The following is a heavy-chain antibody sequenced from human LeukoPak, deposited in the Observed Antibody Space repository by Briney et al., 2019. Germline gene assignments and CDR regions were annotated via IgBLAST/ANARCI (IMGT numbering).Heavy chain of an antibody. CDR2: ITSSSSYI. D-gene: IGHD7-27*01. V-gene: IGHV3-21*01. CDR1: GFTFSSYS. J-gene: IGHJ4*02. Sequence: ERSLRLSCAASGFTFSSYSMNWVRQAPGKGLEWVSSITSSSSYIYYADSVKGRFTISRDNAKNSLYLQMNSLRAEDTAVYYCASGSLGTGDRSYWGQGTLVTVSS. CDR3: ASGSLGTGDRSY.